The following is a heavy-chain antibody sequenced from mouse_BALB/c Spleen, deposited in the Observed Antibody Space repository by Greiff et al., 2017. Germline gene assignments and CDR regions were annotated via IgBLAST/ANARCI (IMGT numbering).Heavy chain of an antibody. CDR3: TRAYYDYDEGYYFDY. V-gene: IGHV1S22*01. Sequence: LQQPGSELVRPGASVKLSCKASGYTFTSYWMHWVKQRPGQGLEWIGNIYPGSGSTNYDEKFKSKATLTVDTSSSTAYMQLSSLTSEDSAVYYCTRAYYDYDEGYYFDYWGQGTTLTVSS. CDR1: GYTFTSYW. D-gene: IGHD2-4*01. J-gene: IGHJ2*01. CDR2: IYPGSGST.